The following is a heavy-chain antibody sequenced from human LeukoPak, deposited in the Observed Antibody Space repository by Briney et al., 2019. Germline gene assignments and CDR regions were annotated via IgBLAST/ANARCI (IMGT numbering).Heavy chain of an antibody. V-gene: IGHV1-8*01. CDR2: MNPDSGNT. J-gene: IGHJ6*02. CDR3: ARPPGYSSSWYDYYYYYGMDV. D-gene: IGHD6-13*01. CDR1: GYTFTSYD. Sequence: ASVKVSCKASGYTFTSYDINWVRQATGQGREWMGWMNPDSGNTGYAQNFQGRVTMTSNTSISTAYMELSSLRSEDTAVHYCARPPGYSSSWYDYYYYYGMDVWGQGTTVTVSS.